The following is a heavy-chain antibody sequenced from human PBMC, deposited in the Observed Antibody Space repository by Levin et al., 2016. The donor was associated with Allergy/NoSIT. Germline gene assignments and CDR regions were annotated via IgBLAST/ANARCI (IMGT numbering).Heavy chain of an antibody. D-gene: IGHD2-2*01. Sequence: SETLSLTCAVYGGSFSGYYWSWIRQPPGKGLEWIGEINHSGSTNYNPSLKSRVTISVDTSKNQFSLKLSSVTAADTAVYYCAREHCSSTSCYAYFDYWGQGTLVTVSS. V-gene: IGHV4-34*01. CDR3: AREHCSSTSCYAYFDY. CDR2: INHSGST. J-gene: IGHJ4*02. CDR1: GGSFSGYY.